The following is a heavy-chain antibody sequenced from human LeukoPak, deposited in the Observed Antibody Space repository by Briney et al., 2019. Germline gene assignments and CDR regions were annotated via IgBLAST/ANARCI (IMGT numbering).Heavy chain of an antibody. CDR2: INHSGST. D-gene: IGHD3-3*01. J-gene: IGHJ3*02. V-gene: IGHV4-34*01. CDR3: ASTQRSGYGDPSEYMLRDAFDI. Sequence: SETLSLTCAVYGGSFSGYYWSWIRQPPGKGLEWIGEINHSGSTNYNPSLKSRVTISVDTSKNQFSLKLSSVTAPDTAVYYCASTQRSGYGDPSEYMLRDAFDIWGQGTMVTVSS. CDR1: GGSFSGYY.